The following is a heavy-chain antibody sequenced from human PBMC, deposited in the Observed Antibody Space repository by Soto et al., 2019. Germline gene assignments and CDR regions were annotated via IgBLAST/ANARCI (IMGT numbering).Heavy chain of an antibody. J-gene: IGHJ4*02. V-gene: IGHV3-30-3*01. Sequence: PGGSLRLSCAASGFILSSYAMHWVRQTPGKGLEWVAVIPYDGSNKYYADSVKGRFTISRDTSKNTLYLQMNTLRTEDTAVYYCARAPSYYLDYWGQGTLVTVSS. CDR3: ARAPSYYLDY. CDR1: GFILSSYA. CDR2: IPYDGSNK.